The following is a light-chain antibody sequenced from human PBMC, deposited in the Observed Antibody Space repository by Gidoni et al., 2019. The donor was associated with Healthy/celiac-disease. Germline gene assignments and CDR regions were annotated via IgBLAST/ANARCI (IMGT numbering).Light chain of an antibody. J-gene: IGKJ5*01. CDR2: DAS. Sequence: EIVLPQSPATLSLSPGERATLPCRASQSVSSYLAWYQQKPGQAPRLLIYDASNRATGIPARFSGSGSGTDFTLTSSSLEPEDFAVYYCQQRSNWRITFGQGTRLEIK. V-gene: IGKV3-11*01. CDR3: QQRSNWRIT. CDR1: QSVSSY.